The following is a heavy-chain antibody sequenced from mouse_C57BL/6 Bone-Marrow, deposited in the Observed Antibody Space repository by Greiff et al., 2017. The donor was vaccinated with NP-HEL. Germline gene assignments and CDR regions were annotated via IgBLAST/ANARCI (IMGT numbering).Heavy chain of an antibody. Sequence: EVQLQQSGAELVKPGASVKLSCTASGFNIKDYYMHWVKQRTEQGLEWIGRIDPEDGETKYAPKFQGKATITADTSSNTAYLQLSSLTSEDTAVYYGAREGRDYDDFDVWGTGTTVTVSS. V-gene: IGHV14-2*01. J-gene: IGHJ1*03. CDR1: GFNIKDYY. CDR2: IDPEDGET. CDR3: AREGRDYDDFDV. D-gene: IGHD2-4*01.